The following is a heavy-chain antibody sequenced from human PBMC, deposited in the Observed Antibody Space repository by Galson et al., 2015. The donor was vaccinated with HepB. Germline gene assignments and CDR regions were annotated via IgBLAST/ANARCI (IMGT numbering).Heavy chain of an antibody. CDR2: ISWNSGSI. CDR1: GFTFDDYA. Sequence: SLRLSCAASGFTFDDYAMHWVRQAPGKGLEWVSGISWNSGSIGYADSVKGRFTISRDNAKNSLYLQMNSLRAEDTALYYCAKDLSGSFDYWGRGTLVTVSS. J-gene: IGHJ4*02. CDR3: AKDLSGSFDY. V-gene: IGHV3-9*01. D-gene: IGHD1-26*01.